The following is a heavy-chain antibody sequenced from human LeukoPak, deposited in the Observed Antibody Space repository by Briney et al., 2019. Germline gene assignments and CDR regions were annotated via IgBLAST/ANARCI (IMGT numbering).Heavy chain of an antibody. D-gene: IGHD6-19*01. CDR2: INHSGST. V-gene: IGHV4-34*01. J-gene: IGHJ4*02. CDR1: GGSFSGYY. CDR3: ARRSAVAAHLDY. Sequence: SETLSLTCAVYGGSFSGYYWSWIRQPPGKGLEWIGEINHSGSTNYNPSLKSRVTISVDTSKNQFSLKLSSVTAADTAVYYCARRSAVAAHLDYWGQGTLVTVPS.